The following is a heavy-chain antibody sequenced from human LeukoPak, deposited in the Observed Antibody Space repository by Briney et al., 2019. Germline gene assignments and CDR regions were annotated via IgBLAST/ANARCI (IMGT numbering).Heavy chain of an antibody. D-gene: IGHD6-19*01. CDR1: GGSISSGGRS. CDR2: IYNSGSA. V-gene: IGHV4-30-2*01. Sequence: SETLSLTCAVSGGSISSGGRSWNWIRQPQGKGLEWIGYIYNSGSAYSNPSLKSRVTISVDLSKNQFSLKINSVTAADTAVYYCATEAVVGSDGFDYWGQGTLVTVSS. J-gene: IGHJ4*02. CDR3: ATEAVVGSDGFDY.